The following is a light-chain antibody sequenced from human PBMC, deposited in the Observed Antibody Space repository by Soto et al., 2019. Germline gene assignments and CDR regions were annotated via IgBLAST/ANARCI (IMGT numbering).Light chain of an antibody. CDR3: CSYAGSSTPYV. V-gene: IGLV2-23*01. J-gene: IGLJ1*01. CDR2: EGS. Sequence: QSALTQPASVSGSPGQSITISCTGTSSDVGSYNLVSWYQQHPGKAPKLMIYEGSKRPSGVSNRFSGSKSGNTASLTSSGLQAEDEADYYCCSYAGSSTPYVFGTGTKLTVL. CDR1: SSDVGSYNL.